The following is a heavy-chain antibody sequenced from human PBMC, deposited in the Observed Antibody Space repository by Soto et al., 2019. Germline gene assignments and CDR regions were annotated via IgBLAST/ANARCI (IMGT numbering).Heavy chain of an antibody. V-gene: IGHV3-30*18. CDR1: GFTFSSYG. D-gene: IGHD3-22*01. Sequence: GGSLRLSCAASGFTFSSYGMHWVRQAPGKGLEWVAVISYDGSNKYYADSVKGRFTISRDNSKNTLYLQMNSLRAEDTAVYYCAKDRQGDYDSSGYSYWFDPWGQGTLVTSPQ. CDR2: ISYDGSNK. J-gene: IGHJ5*02. CDR3: AKDRQGDYDSSGYSYWFDP.